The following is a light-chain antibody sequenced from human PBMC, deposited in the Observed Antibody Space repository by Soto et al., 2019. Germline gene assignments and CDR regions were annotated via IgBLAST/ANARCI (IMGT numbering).Light chain of an antibody. CDR2: DVS. J-gene: IGLJ2*01. V-gene: IGLV2-14*01. CDR3: SSYTTSSNHVV. CDR1: SSDVGRYNY. Sequence: QSALTQPASVSGSPGQSITISCTGTSSDVGRYNYVSWYQQYPGKAPKLMIYDVSNRPSGVSYRFSGSKSGNTASLTISGLQAEDEADYYCSSYTTSSNHVVFGGGTKVTVL.